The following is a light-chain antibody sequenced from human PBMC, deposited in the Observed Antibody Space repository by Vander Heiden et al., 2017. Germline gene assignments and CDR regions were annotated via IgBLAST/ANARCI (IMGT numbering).Light chain of an antibody. V-gene: IGLV1-44*01. J-gene: IGLJ1*01. CDR3: AAWDDSLMRV. Sequence: QSVLTQPPSASGTPGQRVTISCSGSSSNIGSNTVNWYQQLPGPAPKLLSYSNNQRPSGVPDRFSGSKSGTSASLAISGLQSEDEADYYCAAWDDSLMRVFGTGTKVTVL. CDR2: SNN. CDR1: SSNIGSNT.